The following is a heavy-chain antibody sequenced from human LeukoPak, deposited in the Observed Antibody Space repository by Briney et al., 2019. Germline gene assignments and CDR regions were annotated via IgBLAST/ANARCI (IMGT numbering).Heavy chain of an antibody. D-gene: IGHD1-26*01. CDR1: GYNFTSYW. V-gene: IGHV5-51*01. CDR2: IYPGDSDT. J-gene: IGHJ4*02. CDR3: ARRSGSYYVFDY. Sequence: LGASLKISCKGSGYNFTSYWIGWVRQLPGKGVEWMGIIYPGDSDTRYSPSFQGQVTISADKSISTAYLQWSSLKASDTAMYYCARRSGSYYVFDYWGQGTLVTVSS.